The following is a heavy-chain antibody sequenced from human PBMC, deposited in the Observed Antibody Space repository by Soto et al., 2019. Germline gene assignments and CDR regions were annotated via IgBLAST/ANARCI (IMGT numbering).Heavy chain of an antibody. V-gene: IGHV3-23*01. J-gene: IGHJ4*02. CDR1: GYTFSNYA. CDR3: AKLSPVPSATDY. CDR2: ISGSGTDR. D-gene: IGHD2-2*01. Sequence: GGSLRLSCAGSGYTFSNYAMIWVRQAPGKGLEWVSAISGSGTDRYHTDSVKGRFTISRDNSKNTLYMQMNSLKVEDTAVYYCAKLSPVPSATDYWGQGTLVTVSS.